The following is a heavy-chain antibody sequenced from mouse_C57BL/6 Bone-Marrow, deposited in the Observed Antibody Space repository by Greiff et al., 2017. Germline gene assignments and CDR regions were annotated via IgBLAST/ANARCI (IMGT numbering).Heavy chain of an antibody. V-gene: IGHV14-4*01. Sequence: VQLQQSGAELVRPGASVKLSCTASGFNIKDDYMHWVKQRPEQGLEWIGWIDPENGDTEYDSKFPGKATITADTSSNTACLRLSSLASEYTAVYYCTLTRGIDYWGQGTTLTVSS. CDR1: GFNIKDDY. CDR2: IDPENGDT. D-gene: IGHD2-13*01. CDR3: TLTRGIDY. J-gene: IGHJ2*01.